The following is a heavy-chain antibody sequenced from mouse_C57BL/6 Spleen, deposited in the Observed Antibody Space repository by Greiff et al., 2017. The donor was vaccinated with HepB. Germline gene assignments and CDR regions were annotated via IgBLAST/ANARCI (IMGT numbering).Heavy chain of an antibody. V-gene: IGHV5-17*01. Sequence: EVQLVESGGGLVKPGGSLKLSCAASGFSFSDYGMHWVRQAPEKGLEWVAYISSGSSTIYYADTGKGRFTISRDNAKNTLFLQMTSLRSEDTAMYYCARGSPFAYWGQGTLVTVSA. CDR1: GFSFSDYG. CDR3: ARGSPFAY. J-gene: IGHJ3*01. CDR2: ISSGSSTI.